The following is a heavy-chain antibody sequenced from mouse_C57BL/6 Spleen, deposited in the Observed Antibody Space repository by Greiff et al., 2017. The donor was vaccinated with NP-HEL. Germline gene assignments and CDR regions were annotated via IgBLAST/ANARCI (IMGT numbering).Heavy chain of an antibody. D-gene: IGHD1-1*01. Sequence: QLQQSGPELVKPGASVKISCKASGYAFSSSWMNWVKQRPGKGLEWIGRIYPGDGDTNYNGKFKGKATLTADKSSSTAYMQLSSLTSEDAAVYFCARITTVVAPFDYWGQGTTLTVSS. CDR3: ARITTVVAPFDY. CDR1: GYAFSSSW. CDR2: IYPGDGDT. V-gene: IGHV1-82*01. J-gene: IGHJ2*01.